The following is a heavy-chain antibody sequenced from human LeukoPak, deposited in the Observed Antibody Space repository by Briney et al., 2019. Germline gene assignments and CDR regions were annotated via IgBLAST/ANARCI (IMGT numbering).Heavy chain of an antibody. CDR3: AKGGAVTSNLFDF. V-gene: IGHV3-9*02. J-gene: IGHJ4*02. Sequence: GRSLRLSCAASGFTSDDYAMHWVRQAPGKGLEWVSGISWNSGSIGYADSVKGRFTISRDNAKNSLYLEMNSLRAEDTALYYCAKGGAVTSNLFDFWGQGTLVTVSS. CDR2: ISWNSGSI. D-gene: IGHD4-17*01. CDR1: GFTSDDYA.